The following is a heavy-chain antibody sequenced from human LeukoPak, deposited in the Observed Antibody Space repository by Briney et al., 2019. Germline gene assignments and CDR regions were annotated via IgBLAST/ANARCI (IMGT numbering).Heavy chain of an antibody. Sequence: PGGSLRLPCVASGFTFSTYTMNWVRQAPGKGLEWVSSISSTSSTIPYADSVKGRFTISRDNAKNSLYLQMNSLRDEDTAVYYCARARGDDYWGQGTLVTVSS. CDR1: GFTFSTYT. CDR3: ARARGDDY. J-gene: IGHJ4*02. D-gene: IGHD2-21*02. CDR2: ISSTSSTI. V-gene: IGHV3-48*02.